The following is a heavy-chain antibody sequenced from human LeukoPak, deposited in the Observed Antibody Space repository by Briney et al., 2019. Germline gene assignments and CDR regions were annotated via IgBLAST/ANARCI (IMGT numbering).Heavy chain of an antibody. V-gene: IGHV3-23*01. CDR3: AKESRDGYYSYYLDY. D-gene: IGHD5-24*01. CDR1: GFTFSSYA. Sequence: PGGSLRLSCAASGFTFSSYAMSWVRQAPGNGLEWVSAISGSGGSTYYADSVKGRFTISRDNSKNTLYLQMNSLRAEDTAVYYCAKESRDGYYSYYLDYWGQGTLVTVSS. J-gene: IGHJ4*02. CDR2: ISGSGGST.